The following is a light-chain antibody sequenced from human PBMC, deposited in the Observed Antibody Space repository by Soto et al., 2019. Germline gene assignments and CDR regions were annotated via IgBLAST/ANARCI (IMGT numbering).Light chain of an antibody. CDR2: DVT. V-gene: IGLV2-14*03. CDR3: SSYTSIIAVV. CDR1: SYDIGPYNY. J-gene: IGLJ2*01. Sequence: QSALTQPASVSGSPGQSITISCTGTSYDIGPYNYVSWYQQHPGKAPKLLIYDVTNRASGVSDRFSGSKSGRTASLTISGLQAEDEADYYCSSYTSIIAVVFGGGTMVTVL.